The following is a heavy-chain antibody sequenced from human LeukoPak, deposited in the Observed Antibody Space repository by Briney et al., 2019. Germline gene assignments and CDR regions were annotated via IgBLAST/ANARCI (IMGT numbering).Heavy chain of an antibody. CDR2: ISYEGSNK. J-gene: IGHJ1*01. CDR1: GFTFSSYA. D-gene: IGHD2-21*02. CDR3: ARDLVVTAIHYFQH. Sequence: GGSLRLSCAASGFTFSSYAMHWVRQAPGKGLEWAAVISYEGSNKQYADSVKGRFTISRDNSKNTLDLQMNSLRAEDTAVYYCARDLVVTAIHYFQHWGQGTLVTVSS. V-gene: IGHV3-30-3*01.